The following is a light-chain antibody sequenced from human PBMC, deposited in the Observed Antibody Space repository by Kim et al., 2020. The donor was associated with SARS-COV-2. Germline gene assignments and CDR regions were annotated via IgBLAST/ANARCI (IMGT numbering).Light chain of an antibody. V-gene: IGLV1-47*01. CDR1: TSNIETYY. Sequence: ATIACSGSTSNIETYYVYWYQQLPGTAPKLLIYRNNQRPSGVPDRFSGSRSDTSASLAISGLRSEDEGDYYCSAWDNSLSAVLFGGGTKLTVL. CDR3: SAWDNSLSAVL. J-gene: IGLJ2*01. CDR2: RNN.